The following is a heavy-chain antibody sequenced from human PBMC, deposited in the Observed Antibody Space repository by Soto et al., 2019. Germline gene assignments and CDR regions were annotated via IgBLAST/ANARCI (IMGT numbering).Heavy chain of an antibody. D-gene: IGHD1-26*01. V-gene: IGHV3-9*01. J-gene: IGHJ4*02. CDR1: GFTFDDYA. CDR3: SGAESPDTAYFSLY. CDR2: ISWNGDSM. Sequence: QPGGSLRLSCAASGFTFDDYAMHWVWQAPGKGLEWVSGISWNGDSMAYADSVKGRFTISRDNAKNSLYLQMNSLRPEDAALYYCSGAESPDTAYFSLYWGQGTPVTVSS.